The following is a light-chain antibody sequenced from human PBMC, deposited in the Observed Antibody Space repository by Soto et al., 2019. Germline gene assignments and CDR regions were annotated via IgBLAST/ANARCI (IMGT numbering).Light chain of an antibody. J-gene: IGKJ1*01. CDR2: KAS. V-gene: IGKV1-5*03. CDR3: QQYNTYSWT. CDR1: QSISTW. Sequence: DLQMTQSPSTLSASLGYRVPITCRASQSISTWLAWYQQKPGKGPTLLIYKASRLESGVPSRFSGSGSGTEFALTISSLQPADFATYYCQQYNTYSWTFGQGPKVDI.